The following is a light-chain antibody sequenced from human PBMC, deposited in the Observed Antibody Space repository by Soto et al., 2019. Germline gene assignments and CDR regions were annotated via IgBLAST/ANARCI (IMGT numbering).Light chain of an antibody. Sequence: EIVLTQSPGTLSLSPGHRATLSCRASKSLSVYYIAWYQQKPGQAPRLLIYSTSTRAAGIPDRFTGRGSGTHFTLAISRLAPEDFAVYYCHQFGDSPRTFGQGTTVEV. CDR2: STS. CDR3: HQFGDSPRT. V-gene: IGKV3-20*01. CDR1: KSLSVYY. J-gene: IGKJ1*01.